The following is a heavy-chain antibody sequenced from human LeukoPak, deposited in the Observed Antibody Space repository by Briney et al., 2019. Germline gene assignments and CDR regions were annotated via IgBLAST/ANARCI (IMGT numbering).Heavy chain of an antibody. CDR2: ISAYNGNT. Sequence: ASVKVSCKASGYTFTGYYMHWVRQAPGQGLEWMGWISAYNGNTNYAQKLQGRVTMTTDTSTSTAYMELRSLRSDDTAVYYCAMYGGYPEFDYWGQGTLVTVSS. V-gene: IGHV1-18*04. J-gene: IGHJ4*02. CDR1: GYTFTGYY. D-gene: IGHD5-12*01. CDR3: AMYGGYPEFDY.